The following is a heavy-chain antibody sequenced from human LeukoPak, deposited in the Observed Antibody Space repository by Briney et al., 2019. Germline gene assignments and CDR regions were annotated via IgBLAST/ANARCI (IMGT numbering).Heavy chain of an antibody. Sequence: SETLSLTCTVSGGSISSYYWSWIRQPPGKGLEWIEYIYYSGSTKYNPSLKSRVTISVDTSKNQFSLKLNSVTAADTAVYYCARVGGYEFGYYYYYMDVWGKGTPVTISS. V-gene: IGHV4-59*01. CDR1: GGSISSYY. CDR3: ARVGGYEFGYYYYYMDV. D-gene: IGHD3-3*01. CDR2: IYYSGST. J-gene: IGHJ6*03.